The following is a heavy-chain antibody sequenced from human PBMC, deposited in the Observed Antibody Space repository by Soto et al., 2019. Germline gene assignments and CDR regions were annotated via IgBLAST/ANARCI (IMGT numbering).Heavy chain of an antibody. CDR3: AKLLGPGSYYDDDY. D-gene: IGHD3-10*01. J-gene: IGHJ4*02. Sequence: QVQLVQSGAEVKTPGSSVKVSCRASGGTSNNYADTWVRQAPGHGLEWMGGIIAYFGTATYAHKFRGRLTITADDSTRTNYMDLMSLTTDDTAIYYCAKLLGPGSYYDDDYWGQGTLVTVSS. CDR1: GGTSNNYA. CDR2: IIAYFGTA. V-gene: IGHV1-69*01.